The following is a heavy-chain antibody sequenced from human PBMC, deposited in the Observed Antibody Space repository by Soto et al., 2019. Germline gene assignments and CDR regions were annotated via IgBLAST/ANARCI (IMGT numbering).Heavy chain of an antibody. V-gene: IGHV1-46*01. CDR3: AYVGFDYGDDVGSYYYYGMDV. CDR2: INPSGGST. Sequence: GASVNVSCKASGYTFTSYYMHWVRQAPGQGLEWMGIINPSGGSTSYAQKFQGRVTMTRDTSTSTVYMELSSLRSEDTAVYYCAYVGFDYGDDVGSYYYYGMDVWGQGTTVTVSS. D-gene: IGHD4-17*01. J-gene: IGHJ6*02. CDR1: GYTFTSYY.